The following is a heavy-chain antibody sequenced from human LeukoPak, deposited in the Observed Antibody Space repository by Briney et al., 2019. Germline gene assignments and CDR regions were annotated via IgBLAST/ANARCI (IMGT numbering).Heavy chain of an antibody. CDR2: IYHSGST. CDR3: ARVGNQSRFAFDI. J-gene: IGHJ3*02. V-gene: IGHV4-4*02. CDR1: GGSISSSNW. Sequence: PSETLSLTCAVSGGSISSSNWWSWVRQPPGKGLEWIGEIYHSGSTNYNPSLKSRVTISVDKSKNQFSLKLSSVTAADTAVYYCARVGNQSRFAFDIWGQGTMVTVSS. D-gene: IGHD4-23*01.